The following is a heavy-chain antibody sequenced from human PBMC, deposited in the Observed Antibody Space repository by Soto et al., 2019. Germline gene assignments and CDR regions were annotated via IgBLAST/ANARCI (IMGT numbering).Heavy chain of an antibody. CDR2: IYYSGST. J-gene: IGHJ4*02. Sequence: EWIGYIYYSGSTYYNPSLKSRVTISVDTSKNQFSLKLSSVTAADTAVYYCARCSRISSLLGYWGQGTLVTVSS. V-gene: IGHV4-31*02. CDR3: ARCSRISSLLGY. D-gene: IGHD3-3*02.